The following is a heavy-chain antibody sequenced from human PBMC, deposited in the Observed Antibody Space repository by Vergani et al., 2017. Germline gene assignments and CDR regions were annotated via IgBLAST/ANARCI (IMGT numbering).Heavy chain of an antibody. D-gene: IGHD3-10*01. J-gene: IGHJ3*02. CDR2: IYYSGST. V-gene: IGHV4-39*01. Sequence: QLQLQESGPGLAKPSETLSLTCTVSGGSISSSSYYWGWIRQPPGKGLEWIGSIYYSGSTYYNPSLKSRVTISVDTSKNQFSLKLSSVTAADTAVYYCVSRSRSDGAPIWFGELPDAFDIWGQGTMVTVSS. CDR1: GGSISSSSYY. CDR3: VSRSRSDGAPIWFGELPDAFDI.